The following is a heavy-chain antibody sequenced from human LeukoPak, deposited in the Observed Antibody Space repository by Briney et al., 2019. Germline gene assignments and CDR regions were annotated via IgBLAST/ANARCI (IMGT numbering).Heavy chain of an antibody. Sequence: PGGSLRLSCAASGFTFSSYAIYWVRQAPGKGLEYVSGISSNGGSTYYANSVKGRSAVSRDNSKNTLYLQMGSLRAEDMAVYYCARGYDFWSGPEGYYFDYWGQGTLVTVSS. CDR3: ARGYDFWSGPEGYYFDY. J-gene: IGHJ4*02. CDR1: GFTFSSYA. D-gene: IGHD3-3*01. CDR2: ISSNGGST. V-gene: IGHV3-64*01.